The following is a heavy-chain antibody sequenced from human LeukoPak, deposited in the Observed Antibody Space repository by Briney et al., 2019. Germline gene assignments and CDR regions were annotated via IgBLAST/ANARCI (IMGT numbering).Heavy chain of an antibody. J-gene: IGHJ3*02. CDR2: IRRGANSYTT. D-gene: IGHD3-16*01. V-gene: IGHV3-72*01. CDR1: GFTFSDYI. CDR3: SRDGGEGGNSAFDI. Sequence: GGSLRLSCAASGFTFSDYILDWVRQAPGKGLEWVGRIRRGANSYTTEYAASVKGRFIISRDDSKNSLYLHMNSLKTEDTAVYHCSRDGGEGGNSAFDIWGQGTMVTVSS.